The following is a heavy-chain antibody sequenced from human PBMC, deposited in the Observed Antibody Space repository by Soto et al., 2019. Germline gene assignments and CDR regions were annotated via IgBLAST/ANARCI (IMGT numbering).Heavy chain of an antibody. D-gene: IGHD1-26*01. Sequence: QVQLQESGPGLVKPSQTLSLTCTVSGGSISSGDYYWSWIRQPPGKGLEWIGYIYYSGSTYYNPSLKSRVTISVNTSKNQFSLKLSSVTAADTAVYYCASQVGATTVINDYWGQGTLVTVSS. CDR3: ASQVGATTVINDY. V-gene: IGHV4-30-4*01. J-gene: IGHJ4*02. CDR2: IYYSGST. CDR1: GGSISSGDYY.